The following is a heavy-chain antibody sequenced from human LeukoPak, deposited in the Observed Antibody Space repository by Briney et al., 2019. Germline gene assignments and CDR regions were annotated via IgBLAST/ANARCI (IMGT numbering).Heavy chain of an antibody. Sequence: SETLSLTCAVYGGSFSGYYWSWIRQPPGKGLEWIGEVNHSGSTNYNPSLKSRVTISVDTSKNQFSLKLSSVTAADTAVYYCARADYDSDWFDPWGQGTLVTVSS. J-gene: IGHJ5*02. CDR3: ARADYDSDWFDP. D-gene: IGHD3-22*01. CDR1: GGSFSGYY. CDR2: VNHSGST. V-gene: IGHV4-34*01.